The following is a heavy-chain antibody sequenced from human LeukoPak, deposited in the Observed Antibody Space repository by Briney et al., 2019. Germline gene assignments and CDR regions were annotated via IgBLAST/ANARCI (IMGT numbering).Heavy chain of an antibody. J-gene: IGHJ6*02. V-gene: IGHV4-59*01. D-gene: IGHD3-22*01. CDR3: ARDTDYYDSSGYYSYYYGMDV. Sequence: SETLSLTCTVSGGSISSYYWSWIRQPPVKGLEWIGYIYYSGSTNYNPSLKSRVTISVDTSKNQFSLKLNSVTAADTAVYYCARDTDYYDSSGYYSYYYGMDVWCQGTTVTVS. CDR1: GGSISSYY. CDR2: IYYSGST.